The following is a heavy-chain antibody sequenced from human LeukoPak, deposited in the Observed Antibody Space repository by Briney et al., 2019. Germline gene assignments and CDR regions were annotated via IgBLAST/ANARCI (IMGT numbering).Heavy chain of an antibody. V-gene: IGHV4-34*01. CDR2: IYYSGST. CDR3: ASRYYYDSSGYHYPFDY. D-gene: IGHD3-22*01. Sequence: SETLSLTCAVYGGAFSGYYWSWIRQPPGKGLEWFGSIYYSGSTYYNPSLKSRVTISVDTSKNQFSLKLSSVTAEDTAVYYCASRYYYDSSGYHYPFDYCGQGTLVTVSS. CDR1: GGAFSGYY. J-gene: IGHJ4*02.